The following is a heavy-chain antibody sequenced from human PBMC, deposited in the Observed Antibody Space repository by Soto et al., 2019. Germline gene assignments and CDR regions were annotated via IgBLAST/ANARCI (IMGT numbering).Heavy chain of an antibody. CDR1: GGSFSGYY. V-gene: IGHV4-34*01. Sequence: SETLSLTCAVYGGSFSGYYWSWIRQPPGKGLEWIGEINHSGSTNYNPSLKSRVTISVETSKNQFSLKLSSVTAADTAVYYCARSMVRGVIRQYYYYGMDVWGQGTTVTVSS. J-gene: IGHJ6*02. D-gene: IGHD3-10*01. CDR3: ARSMVRGVIRQYYYYGMDV. CDR2: INHSGST.